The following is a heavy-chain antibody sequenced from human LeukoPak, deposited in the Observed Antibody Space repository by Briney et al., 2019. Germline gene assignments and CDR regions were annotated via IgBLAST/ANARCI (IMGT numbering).Heavy chain of an antibody. V-gene: IGHV4-59*12. Sequence: SETLSLTCTVACGSFSRYYWTWVRQPPGKRLELIGYIYFTGYTNYNPSLKSRVTMSVDTSKNQFSLKLSSVTAADTALYYCEEGTAGELPDYWGQGTLVTVSS. CDR1: CGSFSRYY. CDR3: EEGTAGELPDY. J-gene: IGHJ4*02. D-gene: IGHD3-16*01. CDR2: IYFTGYT.